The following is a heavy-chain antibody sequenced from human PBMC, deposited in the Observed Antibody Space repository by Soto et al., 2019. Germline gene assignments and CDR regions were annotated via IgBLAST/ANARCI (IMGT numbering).Heavy chain of an antibody. V-gene: IGHV3-30-3*01. J-gene: IGHJ4*02. CDR2: ISDDGSKK. Sequence: QVQLVESGGGVVQPGRSLRLSCSTSGLTFTRHAMHWVRQVPGKGLEWVAAISDDGSKKHYVDSVKGRFSISRDKSRNTVYLQMNSLRVEDTAVYFCAGERETSSWFLSGFEYWGQGPLVTVSS. CDR3: AGERETSSWFLSGFEY. D-gene: IGHD6-13*01. CDR1: GLTFTRHA.